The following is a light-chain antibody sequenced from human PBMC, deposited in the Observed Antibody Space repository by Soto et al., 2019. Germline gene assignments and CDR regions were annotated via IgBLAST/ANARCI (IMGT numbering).Light chain of an antibody. J-gene: IGLJ2*01. V-gene: IGLV2-14*01. CDR3: SSYTSGSIRVV. CDR2: DVS. CDR1: SSDVGGYNY. Sequence: QSVLTQPASVSGSPGQSITISCTGTSSDVGGYNYVSWYQQHPGKAPKVMIYDVSNRPSGVSNRFSASKSGNTASLTISGLQAEDEADYYCSSYTSGSIRVVFGGGNKVTVL.